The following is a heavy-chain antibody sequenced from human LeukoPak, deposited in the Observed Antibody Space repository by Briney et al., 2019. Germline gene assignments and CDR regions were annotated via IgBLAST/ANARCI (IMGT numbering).Heavy chain of an antibody. V-gene: IGHV3-74*01. CDR2: ISDDGTTT. Sequence: GGSLRLSCAASGFTFNLYWIHWVRQPPGKGLEWLSRISDDGTTTNYADSVKGRFTISRDNAKNTLYLQMHSLRVDDTAVSYCARDSRYHSGWGSYQPYWFDPWGQGTLVTVSS. D-gene: IGHD3-10*01. J-gene: IGHJ5*02. CDR1: GFTFNLYW. CDR3: ARDSRYHSGWGSYQPYWFDP.